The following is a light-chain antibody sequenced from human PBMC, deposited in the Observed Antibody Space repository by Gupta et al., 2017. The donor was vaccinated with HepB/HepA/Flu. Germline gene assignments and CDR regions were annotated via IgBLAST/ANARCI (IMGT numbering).Light chain of an antibody. CDR2: QVS. V-gene: IGKV2-30*01. Sequence: DVVMTQSPPSLPVTLGQPASISCRSNQSLVYRGGVSYLNWFQQRPGQSPRRLIYQVSYRDSGVPDRFSGSGSGTDFTLKISGVEAEDVGMYYCRQVTQRPLTFGPGTRVEIK. CDR1: QSLVYRGGVSY. CDR3: RQVTQRPLT. J-gene: IGKJ1*01.